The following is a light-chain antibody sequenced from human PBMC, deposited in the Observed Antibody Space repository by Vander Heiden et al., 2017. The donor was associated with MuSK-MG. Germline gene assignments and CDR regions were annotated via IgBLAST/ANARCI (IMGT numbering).Light chain of an antibody. CDR3: HHCSNLHL. V-gene: IGKV3-11*01. Sequence: EIVLTQSPATLSLSPGERATLSCRASQSVGSYLGWYQQRPGQAPRLLIFDASTRANGIPDRFSGSGSGTDFTLTSSSLEPEDFAVYYWHHCSNLHLFGAGTKVEIK. CDR2: DAS. J-gene: IGKJ4*01. CDR1: QSVGSY.